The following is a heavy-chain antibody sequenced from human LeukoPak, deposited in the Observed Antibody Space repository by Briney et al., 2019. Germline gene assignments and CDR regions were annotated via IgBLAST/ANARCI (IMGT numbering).Heavy chain of an antibody. J-gene: IGHJ6*02. Sequence: ASVTVSCTASGYTFTIYGISWVRQAPGQGLEWMGWISAYNGNTNYAQKLQGRVTMTTDTSTSTAYMELRSLRSDDTAVYYCARDNSLEQQLAYYYGMDVWGQGTTVTVSS. V-gene: IGHV1-18*01. CDR3: ARDNSLEQQLAYYYGMDV. D-gene: IGHD6-13*01. CDR2: ISAYNGNT. CDR1: GYTFTIYG.